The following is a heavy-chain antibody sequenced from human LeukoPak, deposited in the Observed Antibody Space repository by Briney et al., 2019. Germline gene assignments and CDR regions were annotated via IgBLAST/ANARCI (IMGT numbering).Heavy chain of an antibody. CDR3: GRRGNLDY. J-gene: IGHJ4*02. CDR2: RKQDGSEK. Sequence: GGSLRLYSATSRFTVINLCMSFVRHAPGKGLEWVDNRKQDGSEKYYVDSVKGRFNVSRDNAKNSLYLEMNSLRAEDTAVYYCGRRGNLDYWGQGTLVTVSS. D-gene: IGHD4-23*01. V-gene: IGHV3-7*05. CDR1: RFTVINLC.